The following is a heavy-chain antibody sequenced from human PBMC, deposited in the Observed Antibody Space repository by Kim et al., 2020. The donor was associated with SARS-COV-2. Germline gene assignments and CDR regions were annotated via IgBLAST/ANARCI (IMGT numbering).Heavy chain of an antibody. J-gene: IGHJ4*02. Sequence: GESLKISCKGSGYSFTSYWIGWVRQMPGKGLEWMGIIYPGDSDTRYSPSFQGQVTISADKSISTAYLQWSSLKASDTAMYYCARLPDYYDSSGYYYYFDYWGQRTLVTVSS. D-gene: IGHD3-22*01. CDR3: ARLPDYYDSSGYYYYFDY. V-gene: IGHV5-51*01. CDR2: IYPGDSDT. CDR1: GYSFTSYW.